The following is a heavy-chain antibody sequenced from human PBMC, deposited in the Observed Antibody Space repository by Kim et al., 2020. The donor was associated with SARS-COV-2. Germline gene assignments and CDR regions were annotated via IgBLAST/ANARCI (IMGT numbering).Heavy chain of an antibody. J-gene: IGHJ6*02. Sequence: GGSLRLSCAASGFAFGDYAMHWVRQAPGKGLEWVSGISRNTGSRGYADSVKGRFTISRDNAKKSLYLQMNSLRVDDTALYYCARDKSPDYGANPYYYYYYMDVWGQGTTVTVSS. D-gene: IGHD4-17*01. CDR3: ARDKSPDYGANPYYYYYYMDV. CDR2: ISRNTGSR. V-gene: IGHV3-9*01. CDR1: GFAFGDYA.